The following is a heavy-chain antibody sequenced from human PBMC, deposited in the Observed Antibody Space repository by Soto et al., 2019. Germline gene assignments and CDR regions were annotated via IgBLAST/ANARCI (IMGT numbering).Heavy chain of an antibody. CDR3: ARFGSYYDILTGYSRPDAFDI. V-gene: IGHV3-7*05. Sequence: GGSLRLSCAASGFTFSSYWMSWVRQAPGKGLEWVANIKQDGSEKYYVDSVKGRFTISRDNAKNSLYLQMNSLRAEDTAVYYCARFGSYYDILTGYSRPDAFDIWGQGTMVT. J-gene: IGHJ3*02. CDR1: GFTFSSYW. D-gene: IGHD3-9*01. CDR2: IKQDGSEK.